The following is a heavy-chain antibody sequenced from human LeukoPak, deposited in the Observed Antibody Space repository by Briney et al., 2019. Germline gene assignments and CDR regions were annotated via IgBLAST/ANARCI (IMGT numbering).Heavy chain of an antibody. CDR2: IYHSGST. V-gene: IGHV4-4*02. J-gene: IGHJ4*02. CDR1: GGSISSSNW. Sequence: PSETLSLTCAVSGGSISSSNWWSWVRQPPGKGLEWIGEIYHSGSTNYNPSLKSRVTISVDKSKNQFSLKLSSVTAADTAVYYCASLLGYCSSTSCPLSDYWGQGTLVTVSS. D-gene: IGHD2-2*01. CDR3: ASLLGYCSSTSCPLSDY.